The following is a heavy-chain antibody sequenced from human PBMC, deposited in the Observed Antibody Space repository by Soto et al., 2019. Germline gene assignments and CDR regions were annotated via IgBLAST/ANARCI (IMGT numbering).Heavy chain of an antibody. J-gene: IGHJ4*02. D-gene: IGHD2-2*01. CDR2: FIPLLELT. CDR3: AARYCTTATCFNPGPF. Sequence: QVQLVQSGAELKKPGSSVKVSCKASGDFNGYTITWVRQASGQGLEWVGRFIPLLELTSSSRKFQGRVTITADKSTSTVYMELSGLSSEDTAVYYCAARYCTTATCFNPGPFWGQGTLVAVST. V-gene: IGHV1-69*02. CDR1: GDFNGYT.